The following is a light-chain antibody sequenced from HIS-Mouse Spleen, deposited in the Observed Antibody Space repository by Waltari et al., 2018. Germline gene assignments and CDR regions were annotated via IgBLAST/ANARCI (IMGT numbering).Light chain of an antibody. CDR2: WAS. CDR1: QSVLYSSNNKNY. J-gene: IGKJ4*01. V-gene: IGKV4-1*01. Sequence: DIVMTQSPDSLAVSLGERATINCKSSQSVLYSSNNKNYLAWYQQKPGQPPKLLIYWASTRESGVPDRFSGSGSGTAFTLTISSLQAEDVAVYYCQQYYSTTPRTLTFGGGTKVEIK. CDR3: QQYYSTTPRTLT.